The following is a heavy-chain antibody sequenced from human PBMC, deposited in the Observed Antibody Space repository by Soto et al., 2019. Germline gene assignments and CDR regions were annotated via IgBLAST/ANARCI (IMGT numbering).Heavy chain of an antibody. CDR1: GGSFSGYY. Sequence: QVQLQQWGAGLLKPSETLSLTCAVYGGSFSGYYWSWIRQPPGKGLEWIGEINHSGSTNYNPSLKSRVTISVDTSKNQFSLKLSSVTAADTAVYYCARGDRNIVVVVAGRFDPWGQGTLVTVSS. CDR3: ARGDRNIVVVVAGRFDP. V-gene: IGHV4-34*01. D-gene: IGHD2-15*01. J-gene: IGHJ5*02. CDR2: INHSGST.